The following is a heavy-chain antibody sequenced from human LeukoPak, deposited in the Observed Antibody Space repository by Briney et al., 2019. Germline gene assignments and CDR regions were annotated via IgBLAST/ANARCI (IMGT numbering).Heavy chain of an antibody. CDR3: ASRRRNYYGMDV. Sequence: SETLSLTCTVSGGSISSYYWSWIRQPAGKGLEWIGSIYTSGSTNYNPSLKSRVTMSVDTSKNQSSLKLSSVPAADTAVYYCASRRRNYYGMDVWGQGTTVTVSS. V-gene: IGHV4-4*07. CDR2: IYTSGST. J-gene: IGHJ6*02. CDR1: GGSISSYY.